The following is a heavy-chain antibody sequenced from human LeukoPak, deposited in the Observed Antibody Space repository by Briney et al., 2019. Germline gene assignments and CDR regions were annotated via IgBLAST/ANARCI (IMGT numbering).Heavy chain of an antibody. J-gene: IGHJ6*02. CDR3: GVRSTSQPYYYYGMDV. D-gene: IGHD2-2*01. CDR2: IYSGGST. V-gene: IGHV3-53*04. CDR1: GFTVSSNY. Sequence: GGSLRLSCAASGFTVSSNYMSWVRQAPGKGLEWVSVIYSGGSTYYADSVKGRFTISRHNSKNTLYLQVNSLRAEDTAVYYCGVRSTSQPYYYYGMDVWGQGTTVTVSS.